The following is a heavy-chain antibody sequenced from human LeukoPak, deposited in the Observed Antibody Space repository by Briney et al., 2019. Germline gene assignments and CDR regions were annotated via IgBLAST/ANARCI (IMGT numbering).Heavy chain of an antibody. V-gene: IGHV4-59*01. CDR3: ARGTGPGARRITMVRGVPRDSNWFDP. Sequence: PSETLSLTCTVSGGSISSYYWSWIRQPPGKGLEWIGYIYYSGSTNYNPSLKSRVTISVDTSKNQFSLKLSSVTAADTAVYYCARGTGPGARRITMVRGVPRDSNWFDPWGQGTLVTVSS. J-gene: IGHJ5*02. D-gene: IGHD3-10*01. CDR2: IYYSGST. CDR1: GGSISSYY.